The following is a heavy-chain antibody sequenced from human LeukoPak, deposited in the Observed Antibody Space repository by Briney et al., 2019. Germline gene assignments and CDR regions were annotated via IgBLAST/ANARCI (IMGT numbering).Heavy chain of an antibody. Sequence: PGGSLRLSCAASGFTLRIYRMNWVGQAPGKGLEWVSYISSSSSTIYYADSVKGRFTISRDNAKNSLYLQMNSLRDEDTAVYYCARVVWGSTDWFDSWGQGTLVTVSS. CDR2: ISSSSSTI. V-gene: IGHV3-48*02. D-gene: IGHD3-16*01. CDR3: ARVVWGSTDWFDS. CDR1: GFTLRIYR. J-gene: IGHJ5*01.